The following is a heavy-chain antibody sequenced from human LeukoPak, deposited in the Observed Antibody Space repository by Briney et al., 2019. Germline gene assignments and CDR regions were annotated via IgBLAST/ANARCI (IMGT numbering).Heavy chain of an antibody. Sequence: SETLSLTCTVSGGSISSYYWSWIRQPPGKGLEWIGYIYYSGSTNYSPSLKSRVTISVDTSKNQFSLKLSSVTAADTAVYYCTRDRRYDFWSGYDAFDIWGQGTMVTVSS. CDR3: TRDRRYDFWSGYDAFDI. J-gene: IGHJ3*02. V-gene: IGHV4-59*01. CDR2: IYYSGST. D-gene: IGHD3-3*01. CDR1: GGSISSYY.